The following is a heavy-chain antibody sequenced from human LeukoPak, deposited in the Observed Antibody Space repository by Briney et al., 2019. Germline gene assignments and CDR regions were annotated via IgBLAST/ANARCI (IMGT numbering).Heavy chain of an antibody. V-gene: IGHV4-39*01. Sequence: SETLSLTCTVSGGSISSSSYYWGWIRQPPGKGLEWIGSIYYSGNTYYNPSLKNRVTISVDTSKNQFSLKVSSVIAEDTAVYYCARGFTTVTTNTLLDIWGQGTMVTVSS. CDR1: GGSISSSSYY. J-gene: IGHJ3*02. CDR2: IYYSGNT. CDR3: ARGFTTVTTNTLLDI. D-gene: IGHD4-17*01.